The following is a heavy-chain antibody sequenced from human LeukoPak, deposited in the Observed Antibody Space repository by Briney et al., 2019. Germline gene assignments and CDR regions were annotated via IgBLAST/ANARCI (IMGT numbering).Heavy chain of an antibody. D-gene: IGHD2-15*01. CDR3: AKVGANCSASACHGTWFDP. J-gene: IGHJ5*02. CDR1: GLTFSSYG. Sequence: GGSLRLSCAASGLTFSSYGFNWVRQAPGKGLEWLAAIAYDGVNKFYGDSVKGRFSLSRDNAKNTVYLQMSSLRVEDTGVYYCAKVGANCSASACHGTWFDPWGQGTLVTVSS. CDR2: IAYDGVNK. V-gene: IGHV3-30*18.